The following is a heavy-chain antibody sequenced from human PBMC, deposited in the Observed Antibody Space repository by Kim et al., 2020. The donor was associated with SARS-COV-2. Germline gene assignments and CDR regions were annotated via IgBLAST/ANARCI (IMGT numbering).Heavy chain of an antibody. CDR3: TAPFGGPEIGGY. D-gene: IGHD2-15*01. Sequence: GGSLRLSCAASGFTFSNAWMSWVRQAPGKGLEWVGRIKSKTDGGTTDYAAPVKGRFTISRDDSKNTLYPQMNSLKTEDTAVYYCTAPFGGPEIGGYWGQGTLVTVSS. V-gene: IGHV3-15*01. CDR2: IKSKTDGGTT. J-gene: IGHJ4*02. CDR1: GFTFSNAW.